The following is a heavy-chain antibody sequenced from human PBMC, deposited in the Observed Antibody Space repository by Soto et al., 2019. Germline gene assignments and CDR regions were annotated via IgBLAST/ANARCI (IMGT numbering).Heavy chain of an antibody. Sequence: QVQLVQSGTEVKQPGASVRVSCKASGYNFDSYGLNWVRQAPGQGLEWMGWISTYTGNTDYPQKFQGRVTMTTDTSTNTAFLDLRSLTSDDTAVYYCVRDVSVSSGSFGGYWGQGTLVTVSS. J-gene: IGHJ4*02. CDR2: ISTYTGNT. V-gene: IGHV1-18*01. CDR1: GYNFDSYG. D-gene: IGHD3-10*01. CDR3: VRDVSVSSGSFGGY.